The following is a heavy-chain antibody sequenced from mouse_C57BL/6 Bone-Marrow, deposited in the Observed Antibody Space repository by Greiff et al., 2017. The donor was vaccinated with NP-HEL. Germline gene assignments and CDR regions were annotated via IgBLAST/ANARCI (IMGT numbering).Heavy chain of an antibody. CDR3: ARTGGHWYFDV. J-gene: IGHJ1*03. CDR1: GYTFTSYW. D-gene: IGHD4-1*01. CDR2: IHPNSGST. Sequence: QVQLQQPGAELVKPGASVKLSCKASGYTFTSYWMPWVKQRPGQGLEWIGMIHPNSGSTNYNEKFKSKATLTVDKSSSTAYMQLSSLTSEDSAVYYCARTGGHWYFDVWGTGTTVTVSS. V-gene: IGHV1-64*01.